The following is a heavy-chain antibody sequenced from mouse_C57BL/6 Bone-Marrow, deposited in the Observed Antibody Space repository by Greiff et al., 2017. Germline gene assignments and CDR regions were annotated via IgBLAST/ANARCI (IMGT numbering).Heavy chain of an antibody. J-gene: IGHJ1*03. CDR2: TGPGSGST. CDR1: GYTFTDYY. Sequence: QVQLKQSGAELVKPGASVKISCKASGYTFTDYYINWVKQRPGQGLEWIGKTGPGSGSTYYNEKFKGKATLTADKSSSTAYMQLSSLTSEDSAVYFCAREYYYGSSPNWYFDVWGTGTTVTVSS. CDR3: AREYYYGSSPNWYFDV. V-gene: IGHV1-77*01. D-gene: IGHD1-1*01.